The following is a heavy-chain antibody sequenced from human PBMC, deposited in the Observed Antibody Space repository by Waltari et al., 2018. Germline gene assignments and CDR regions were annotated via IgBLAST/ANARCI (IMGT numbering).Heavy chain of an antibody. CDR3: ARSYGDYSDAFDI. J-gene: IGHJ3*02. CDR1: GGSISSGGYS. V-gene: IGHV4-30-2*01. D-gene: IGHD4-17*01. CDR2: IYHSGST. Sequence: QLQLQASGSGLVKPSQTLSLTCAVSGGSISSGGYSWSWIRQPPGKGLEWIGYIYHSGSTYYNPSLKSRVTISVDRSKNQFSRKLSSVTAADTAVYYCARSYGDYSDAFDIWGQGTMVTVSS.